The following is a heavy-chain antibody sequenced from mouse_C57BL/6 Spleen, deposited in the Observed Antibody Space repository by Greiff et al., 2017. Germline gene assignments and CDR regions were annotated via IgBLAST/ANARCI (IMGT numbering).Heavy chain of an antibody. CDR2: IDPSDSYT. Sequence: VQLQQPGAELVMPGASVKLSCKASGYTFTSYWMHWVKQRPGQGLEWIGEIDPSDSYTNYNQKFKGKSTLTVDKSSSTAYMQLSSLTSEDSAVYYCARGVTVPYFDYWGQGTTLTVSS. CDR1: GYTFTSYW. J-gene: IGHJ2*01. CDR3: ARGVTVPYFDY. V-gene: IGHV1-69*01. D-gene: IGHD2-2*01.